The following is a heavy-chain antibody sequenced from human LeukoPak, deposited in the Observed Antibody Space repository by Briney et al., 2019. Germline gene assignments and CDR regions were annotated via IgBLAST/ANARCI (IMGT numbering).Heavy chain of an antibody. Sequence: SETLSLTCPVFVDSISSYFWSWIRQPPGKGLEWIGYFYYDGRTNYNPSLKSRVTISVDTSKNHFSLKLSSVTAADTAVYHCARAIVNGYFDHWGRGTLVTVSS. CDR2: FYYDGRT. D-gene: IGHD2-15*01. V-gene: IGHV4-59*01. CDR3: ARAIVNGYFDH. J-gene: IGHJ4*02. CDR1: VDSISSYF.